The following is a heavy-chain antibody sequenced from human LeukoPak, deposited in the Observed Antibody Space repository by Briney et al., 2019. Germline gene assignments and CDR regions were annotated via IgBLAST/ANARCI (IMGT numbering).Heavy chain of an antibody. CDR1: GGTFSSYA. J-gene: IGHJ6*03. CDR3: AREGRIQLWTPYYYYYMDV. CDR2: IIPIFGTA. D-gene: IGHD5-18*01. Sequence: ASVKVSCKASGGTFSSYAISWVRQASGQGLEWMGGIIPIFGTANYAQKFQGRVTITTDESTSTAYMELSSLRSEDAAVYYCAREGRIQLWTPYYYYYMDVWGKGTTVTVSS. V-gene: IGHV1-69*05.